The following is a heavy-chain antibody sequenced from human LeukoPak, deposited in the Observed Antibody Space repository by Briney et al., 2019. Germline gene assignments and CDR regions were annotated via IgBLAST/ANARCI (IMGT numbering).Heavy chain of an antibody. CDR1: GFTFSSYS. CDR3: ARPSGTEQWLVLDYFDY. CDR2: ISSSSSTI. D-gene: IGHD6-19*01. V-gene: IGHV3-48*01. Sequence: GGSLRLSCAASGFTFSSYSMNWVRQAPGKGLEWVSYISSSSSTIYYADSVKGRFTISRDNAKNSLYLQMNSLRAEDTAVYYCARPSGTEQWLVLDYFDYWGQGTLVTVSS. J-gene: IGHJ4*02.